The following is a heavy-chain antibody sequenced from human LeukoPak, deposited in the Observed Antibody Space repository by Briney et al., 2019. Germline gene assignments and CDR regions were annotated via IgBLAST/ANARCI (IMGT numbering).Heavy chain of an antibody. J-gene: IGHJ4*02. D-gene: IGHD6-6*01. CDR3: ARASIAAGGYYFDY. CDR2: LYSGGST. V-gene: IGHV3-53*01. Sequence: GGSLRLSCAASGFTVSSNYMSWVRQAPGRGLEWVSVLYSGGSTYYADSVKGRFTISRDNSKNTLYLQMNSLRVDDTAVYYCARASIAAGGYYFDYWGQGTLVTVSS. CDR1: GFTVSSNY.